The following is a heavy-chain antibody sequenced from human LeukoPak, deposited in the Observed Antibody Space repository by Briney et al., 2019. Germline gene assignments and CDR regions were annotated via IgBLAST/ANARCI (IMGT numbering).Heavy chain of an antibody. D-gene: IGHD6-19*01. V-gene: IGHV1-18*04. CDR3: ARDPSNNSGWYIFFDY. CDR2: ISTYNGDT. Sequence: GASVKVSCKASGYTFKKYAISWVRQAPGQGLEWMGWISTYNGDTRYADNLQGRVTMNTDTSATTAYMELRGLRSDDTAVYYCARDPSNNSGWYIFFDYWGQGTLVTVSS. CDR1: GYTFKKYA. J-gene: IGHJ4*02.